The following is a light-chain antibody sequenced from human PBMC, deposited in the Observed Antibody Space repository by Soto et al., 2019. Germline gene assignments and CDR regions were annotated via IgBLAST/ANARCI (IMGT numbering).Light chain of an antibody. CDR3: QQSYSTPYT. V-gene: IGKV1-39*01. CDR1: QTISRN. CDR2: AAS. J-gene: IGKJ2*01. Sequence: DIQMTQSPSSLSASVGDRVTITCRASQTISRNLNWYQQRPGKAPDVLIYAASSLQSGVPSRFSGSGSGTDFTLTIYSLPPEDFATYFCQQSYSTPYTFGQGTKLEI.